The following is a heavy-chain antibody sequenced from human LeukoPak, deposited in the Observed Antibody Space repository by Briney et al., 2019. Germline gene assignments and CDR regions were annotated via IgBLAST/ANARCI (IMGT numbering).Heavy chain of an antibody. J-gene: IGHJ4*02. Sequence: GGSLRLSCAASGFTFSSYSMSWVRQAPGKGLEWVANIKQDGSEKYYVDSVKGRFTISRDNAKNSLYLQMDSLRAEDTAVYYCARDLAGHYYGSGSSFDYWGQGTLVTVSS. CDR3: ARDLAGHYYGSGSSFDY. V-gene: IGHV3-7*01. CDR2: IKQDGSEK. D-gene: IGHD3-10*01. CDR1: GFTFSSYS.